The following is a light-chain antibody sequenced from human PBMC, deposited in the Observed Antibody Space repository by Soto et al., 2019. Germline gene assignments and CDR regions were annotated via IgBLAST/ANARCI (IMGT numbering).Light chain of an antibody. J-gene: IGKJ1*01. CDR2: GAS. CDR1: QSVSSTY. Sequence: ERVFTQSLAPLSLSPGGRATLSSRASQSVSSTYLAWYQQKPGQAPRLLIYGASSRATGIPDRFSGSGSGTDFTLTIRRRELEHFAVYYFQQHGSSSWTFGQGTKGDI. V-gene: IGKV3-20*01. CDR3: QQHGSSSWT.